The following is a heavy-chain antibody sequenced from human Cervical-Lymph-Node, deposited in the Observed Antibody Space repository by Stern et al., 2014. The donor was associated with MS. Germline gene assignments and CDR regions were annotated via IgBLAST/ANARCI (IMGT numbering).Heavy chain of an antibody. D-gene: IGHD3-16*02. CDR3: ARGVTRSSYYYGLDV. Sequence: MQLVESGAEVRKSGASVKISCKASGYTFIVYYMHWVRPAPGQGLEWMGLIIPGDGTTSYSQNFQGRVTMTRDTATSTVYMHLSSLRSEDTAVYFCARGVTRSSYYYGLDVWGQGTTVTVSS. CDR1: GYTFIVYY. V-gene: IGHV1-46*01. CDR2: IIPGDGTT. J-gene: IGHJ6*02.